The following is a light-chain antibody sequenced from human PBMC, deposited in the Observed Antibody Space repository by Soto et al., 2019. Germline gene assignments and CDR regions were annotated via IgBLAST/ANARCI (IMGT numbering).Light chain of an antibody. Sequence: ETVITQAPATLSVSPGERATLFCRASQSVNSNSAWYQQKIGQAPMVLIFGASIKATGIPARFSGSGSGTEFSLTISSLQSEEFAVYYCQEYNTWPWTFGEGTKVEIK. V-gene: IGKV3-15*01. CDR2: GAS. J-gene: IGKJ1*01. CDR1: QSVNSN. CDR3: QEYNTWPWT.